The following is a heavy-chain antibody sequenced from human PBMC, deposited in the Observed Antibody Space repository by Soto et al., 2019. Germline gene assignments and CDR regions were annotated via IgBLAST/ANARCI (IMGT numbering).Heavy chain of an antibody. CDR3: AHRHGYGEFRS. Sequence: QITLKESGPPLVKPTQTLTLTCTFSGFSLSTSGVGVGWIRQPPGKALEWLALIYWDEDKRYSPSLKSRLTXTXXTSKNQVVLTMTNMDPVDTATYYCAHRHGYGEFRSWGQGTLVTVSS. CDR1: GFSLSTSGVG. CDR2: IYWDEDK. J-gene: IGHJ4*02. V-gene: IGHV2-5*02. D-gene: IGHD4-17*01.